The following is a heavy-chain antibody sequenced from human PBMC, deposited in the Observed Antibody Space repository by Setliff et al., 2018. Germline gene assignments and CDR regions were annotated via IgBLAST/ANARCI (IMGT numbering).Heavy chain of an antibody. CDR3: ARVYYDSPWAFDI. CDR1: GFTFSNYW. CDR2: INTAGTDT. V-gene: IGHV3-74*01. Sequence: PGGSLRLSCAASGFTFSNYWMHWVRRAPGKGLVWVSRINTAGTDTTHADSVKGRFTISRDNAKNTLYLQMNSLRAEDTAVYYCARVYYDSPWAFDIWGQGTMVT. D-gene: IGHD3-22*01. J-gene: IGHJ3*02.